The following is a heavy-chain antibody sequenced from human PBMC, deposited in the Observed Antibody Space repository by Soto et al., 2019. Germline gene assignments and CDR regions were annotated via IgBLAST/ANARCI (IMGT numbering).Heavy chain of an antibody. J-gene: IGHJ4*02. CDR2: INAGNGNT. CDR3: ARDPKPYSSGWFSPFHFDY. V-gene: IGHV1-3*01. D-gene: IGHD6-19*01. CDR1: GYTFTSYA. Sequence: ASVKVSCKASGYTFTSYAMHWVRQAPGQRLEWMGWINAGNGNTKYSQKFQGRVTITRDTSASTAYMELSSLRSEDTAVYYCARDPKPYSSGWFSPFHFDYWGQGTLVTVSS.